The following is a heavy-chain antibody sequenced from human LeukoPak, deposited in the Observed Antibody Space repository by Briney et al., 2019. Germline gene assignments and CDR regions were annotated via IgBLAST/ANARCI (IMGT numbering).Heavy chain of an antibody. CDR3: ARGSDGWFAFDY. J-gene: IGHJ4*02. D-gene: IGHD6-19*01. Sequence: GGSLRLSCAASQFSVTTHYMSWVRQAPGKGLEWVSIIYSTGGKYYADSVKGRFTISRDNSKHTLSLQMNSLRAEDTAIYYCARGSDGWFAFDYWGQGILVTVSS. CDR1: QFSVTTHY. CDR2: IYSTGGK. V-gene: IGHV3-66*01.